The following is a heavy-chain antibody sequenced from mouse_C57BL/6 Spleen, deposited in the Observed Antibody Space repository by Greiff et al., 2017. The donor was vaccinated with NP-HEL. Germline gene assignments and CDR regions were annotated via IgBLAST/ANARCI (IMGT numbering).Heavy chain of an antibody. D-gene: IGHD1-1*01. J-gene: IGHJ4*01. Sequence: EVQLQQSGTVLARPGASVKMSCKTSGYTFTSYWMHWVKQRPGQGLEWIGAIYPGNSDTSYNQKFKGKAKLTAVTSASTAYMELSSLTNEDSAVYYCTRSVITSYAMDYWGQGTSVTVSS. CDR3: TRSVITSYAMDY. V-gene: IGHV1-5*01. CDR2: IYPGNSDT. CDR1: GYTFTSYW.